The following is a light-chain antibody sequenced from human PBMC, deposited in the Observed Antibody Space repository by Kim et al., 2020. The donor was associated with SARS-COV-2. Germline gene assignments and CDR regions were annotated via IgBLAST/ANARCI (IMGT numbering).Light chain of an antibody. Sequence: SSELTQDPAVSVALGQTVRITCQGDSLRSDYASWYQQKPGQAPVLVIYGKNNRPSGIPDRFSGSSSGNTASLTITGAQAEDEADYYCNSRDSSGNHHVVF. CDR2: GKN. CDR1: SLRSDY. J-gene: IGLJ1*01. V-gene: IGLV3-19*01. CDR3: NSRDSSGNHHVV.